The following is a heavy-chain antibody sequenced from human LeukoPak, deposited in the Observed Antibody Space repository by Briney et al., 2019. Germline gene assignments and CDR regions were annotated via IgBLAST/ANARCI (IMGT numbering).Heavy chain of an antibody. CDR2: IGHSGST. Sequence: SETLSLTCAVYGGSFSGYYWSWIRQPPGKGLEWIGEIGHSGSTNYNPSLKSRVTISVYTSKNQISLKMSSVTAADTAVYYCARVPPLPYKSQFDPWGLGTLVTVSS. CDR3: ARVPPLPYKSQFDP. CDR1: GGSFSGYY. J-gene: IGHJ5*02. V-gene: IGHV4-34*01. D-gene: IGHD3-10*01.